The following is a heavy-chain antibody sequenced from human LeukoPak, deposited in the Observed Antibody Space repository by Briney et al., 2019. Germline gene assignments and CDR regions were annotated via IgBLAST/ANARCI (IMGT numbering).Heavy chain of an antibody. V-gene: IGHV1-2*04. CDR2: INPNSGGT. CDR1: GYTFTGYY. D-gene: IGHD3-9*01. CDR3: AREAELRYFDWLPGDAFDI. Sequence: GASVKVSCKASGYTFTGYYMHWVRQAPGQGLEWMGWINPNSGGTNYAQKFQGWVTMIRDTSISTAYMELSRLRSDDTAVYYCAREAELRYFDWLPGDAFDIWGQGTMVTVSS. J-gene: IGHJ3*02.